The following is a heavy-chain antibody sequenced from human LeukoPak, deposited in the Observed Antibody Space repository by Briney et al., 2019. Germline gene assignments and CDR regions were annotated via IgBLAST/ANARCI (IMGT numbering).Heavy chain of an antibody. J-gene: IGHJ4*02. D-gene: IGHD3-10*01. CDR1: GGSISSYY. V-gene: IGHV4-59*01. CDR3: ARDIGSGSFDY. CDR2: IYYSGST. Sequence: PSETLSLTCTVSGGSISSYYWSWIRQPPGKGLEWIGYIYYSGSTNYNPSLKRRVPISVDTSKNQFPLKLSSVTAADTAVYYCARDIGSGSFDYWGQGTLVTVSS.